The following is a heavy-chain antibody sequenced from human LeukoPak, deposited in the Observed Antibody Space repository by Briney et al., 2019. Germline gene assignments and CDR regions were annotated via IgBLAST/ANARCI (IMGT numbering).Heavy chain of an antibody. V-gene: IGHV4-34*09. D-gene: IGHD3-10*01. CDR1: GGSFSGYY. CDR3: ARGGGYYYGSGSHPFDY. CDR2: IYYSGST. J-gene: IGHJ4*02. Sequence: SQTLSLTCAVYGGSFSGYYWSWIRQPPGEGLEWVGYIYYSGSTYYNPSLKSRVTISLDTSKNQFSLNLSSVTAADTAVYYCARGGGYYYGSGSHPFDYWGQGILVTVSS.